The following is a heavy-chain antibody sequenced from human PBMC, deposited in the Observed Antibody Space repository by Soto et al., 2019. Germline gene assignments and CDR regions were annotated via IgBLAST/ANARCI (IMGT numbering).Heavy chain of an antibody. Sequence: ASVKVSCKASGYTFTSYGISWVRQAPGQGLEWMGWISAYNGNTKYSQKFQGRVTITRDTSASTAYMELSSLRSEDTAVYYCARAVAVAADFDCWGQGTLVTV. V-gene: IGHV1-18*01. D-gene: IGHD6-19*01. CDR3: ARAVAVAADFDC. CDR1: GYTFTSYG. CDR2: ISAYNGNT. J-gene: IGHJ4*02.